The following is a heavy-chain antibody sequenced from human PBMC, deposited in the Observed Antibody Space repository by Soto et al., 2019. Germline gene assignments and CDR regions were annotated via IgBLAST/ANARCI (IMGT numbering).Heavy chain of an antibody. CDR1: GGTFSSDS. J-gene: IGHJ4*02. CDR3: ARSGGLDRDFNY. Sequence: QVQLVQSGAEVKKPGSSVKVYCKASGGTFSSDSFCWVRQAPGQGLEWMGGIIPMFDTPIYAQKFQDRVTSTANESTSTAYMQLSSLRSGDTAVYYCARSGGLDRDFNYWGQGSLVTVSS. D-gene: IGHD2-15*01. V-gene: IGHV1-69*12. CDR2: IIPMFDTP.